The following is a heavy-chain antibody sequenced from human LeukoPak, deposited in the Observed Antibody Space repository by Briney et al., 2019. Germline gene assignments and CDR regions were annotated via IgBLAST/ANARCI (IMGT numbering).Heavy chain of an antibody. D-gene: IGHD2-8*01. CDR1: GFTVSSNY. V-gene: IGHV3-53*01. Sequence: GGSLRLSCAASGFTVSSNYMSWVRQAPGKGLEWVSVIYSGGSTYYADSVKGRFTISRDNSKNTLYLQMHCRRAEDTAVYYCASAYCTNGVCSKAPLDYWGQGTLVTVSS. CDR3: ASAYCTNGVCSKAPLDY. CDR2: IYSGGST. J-gene: IGHJ4*02.